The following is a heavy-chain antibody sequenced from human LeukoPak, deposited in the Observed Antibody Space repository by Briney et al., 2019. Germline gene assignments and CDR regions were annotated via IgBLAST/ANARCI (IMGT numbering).Heavy chain of an antibody. J-gene: IGHJ4*02. D-gene: IGHD6-6*01. CDR2: INAGNGNT. Sequence: ASVKVSCKASGYTFTSYAMHWVRQAPGQRLEWMGWINAGNGNTKYSQEFQGRVTITRDTSASTAYMELSSLKASDTAMYYCARHSGSIAARPFWARRRAFDYWGQGTLVTVSS. V-gene: IGHV1-3*03. CDR3: ARHSGSIAARPFWARRRAFDY. CDR1: GYTFTSYA.